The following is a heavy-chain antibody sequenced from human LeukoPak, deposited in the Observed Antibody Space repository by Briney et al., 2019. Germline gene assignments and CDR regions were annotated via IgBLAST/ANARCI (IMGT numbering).Heavy chain of an antibody. CDR2: IKHDGSEK. V-gene: IGHV3-7*05. D-gene: IGHD2-21*01. J-gene: IGHJ3*02. Sequence: PGGSLRLSCAASGFTFSSYWMSWVRQAPGKGLEWVANIKHDGSEKYYVDSVKGRFTISRDNAKNSLYLQMNSLRAEDTAVYYCVRVLWTNAFDIWGQGTMVTGSS. CDR1: GFTFSSYW. CDR3: VRVLWTNAFDI.